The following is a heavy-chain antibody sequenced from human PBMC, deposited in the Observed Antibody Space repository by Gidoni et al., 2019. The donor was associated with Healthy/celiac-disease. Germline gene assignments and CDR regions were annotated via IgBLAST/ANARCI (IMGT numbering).Heavy chain of an antibody. V-gene: IGHV1-69*01. CDR1: GGTFSSYA. J-gene: IGHJ6*02. Sequence: QVQLVQSGAEVKKPGSSVKVSCKASGGTFSSYAIRWVRQAPGQGLEWMGGIIPIFGTANYAQKFQGRVTITADESTSTAYMELSSLRSEDTAVYYCARGVVAAAGRNGYYYGMDVWGQGTTVTVSS. CDR2: IIPIFGTA. CDR3: ARGVVAAAGRNGYYYGMDV. D-gene: IGHD6-13*01.